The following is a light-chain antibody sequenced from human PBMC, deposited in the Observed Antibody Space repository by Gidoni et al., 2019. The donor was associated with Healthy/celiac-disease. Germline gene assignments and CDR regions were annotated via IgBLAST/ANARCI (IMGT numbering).Light chain of an antibody. CDR1: QSISSY. CDR2: DAS. Sequence: DLQMTPSPSSLSASVGDRVTITCRASQSISSYLNWYQQKPGKAPKLLIYDASSLQSGVPSRFSGSGSGTDFTLTISSLQPEDFATYYCQQSYSTPDSFGQXTKLEIK. CDR3: QQSYSTPDS. J-gene: IGKJ2*03. V-gene: IGKV1-39*01.